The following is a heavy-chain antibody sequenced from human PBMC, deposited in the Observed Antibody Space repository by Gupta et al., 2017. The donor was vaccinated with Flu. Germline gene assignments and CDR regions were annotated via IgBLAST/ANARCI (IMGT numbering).Heavy chain of an antibody. D-gene: IGHD3-9*01. V-gene: IGHV3-23*01. CDR2: ISGSGGST. Sequence: EVQLLESGGGLVQPGGSLRLSCAASGFTFSSYAMSWVRQAPGKGLEWVSAISGSGGSTYYADSVKGRFTISRDNSKNTLYLQMNSLRAEDTAVYYCAKDRSERYFDWGTFDYWGQGTLVTVSS. CDR1: GFTFSSYA. J-gene: IGHJ4*02. CDR3: AKDRSERYFDWGTFDY.